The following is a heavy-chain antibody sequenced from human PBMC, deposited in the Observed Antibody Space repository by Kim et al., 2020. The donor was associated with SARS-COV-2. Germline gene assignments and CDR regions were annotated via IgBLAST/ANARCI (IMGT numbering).Heavy chain of an antibody. V-gene: IGHV3-53*04. J-gene: IGHJ4*02. CDR2: IYSGGNT. Sequence: GGSLRLSCAASGFTVSSNYMSWVRQAPGKGLEWVSVIYSGGNTYYADSVKGRFTISRHNSKNTLYLQMNSLRAEDTAVYYCARISSWYKPLFDYWGQGTLVTVSS. CDR3: ARISSWYKPLFDY. D-gene: IGHD6-13*01. CDR1: GFTVSSNY.